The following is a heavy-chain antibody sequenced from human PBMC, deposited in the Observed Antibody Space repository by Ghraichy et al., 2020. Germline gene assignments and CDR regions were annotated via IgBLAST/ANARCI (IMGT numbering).Heavy chain of an antibody. D-gene: IGHD4-23*01. CDR1: GGSFSGYY. J-gene: IGHJ4*01. CDR2: INHSGST. V-gene: IGHV4-34*01. Sequence: SETLSLTCAVYGGSFSGYYWSWIRQPPGKGLEWIGEINHSGSTKYNLSPKRRVTIAVDTYKNQFSLQLSSVTAADTAVYYCSRAFAPFGPYGGHPSYCDYCVHEPLVAVSS. CDR3: SRAFAPFGPYGGHPSYCDY.